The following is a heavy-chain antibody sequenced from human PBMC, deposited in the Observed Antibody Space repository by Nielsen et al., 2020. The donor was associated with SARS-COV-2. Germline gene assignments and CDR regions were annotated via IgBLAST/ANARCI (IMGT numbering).Heavy chain of an antibody. CDR2: ISYDGSNK. CDR3: AKVQKNYFGSGSDAFDF. D-gene: IGHD3-10*01. CDR1: GFTFSSYG. Sequence: GGSLRLSCAASGFTFSSYGMHWVRQAPGKGLEWVAVISYDGSNKYYADSVKGRFTISRDNSKNTLYLQMNSLRAEDTAVFYCAKVQKNYFGSGSDAFDFWGQGTVVTVSS. V-gene: IGHV3-30*18. J-gene: IGHJ3*01.